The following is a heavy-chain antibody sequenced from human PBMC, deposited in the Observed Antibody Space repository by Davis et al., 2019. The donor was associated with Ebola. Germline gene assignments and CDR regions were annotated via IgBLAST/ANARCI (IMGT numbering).Heavy chain of an antibody. V-gene: IGHV4-59*10. CDR1: GGSFSGYY. J-gene: IGHJ4*02. CDR3: ARLRTTQTRGFDY. Sequence: PSETLSLTCAVYGGSFSGYYWSWIRQPAGKGLEWIGHIYTSGSTNYNPSLKSRVTISVDTSKNQFSLKLSSVTAADTAVYYCARLRTTQTRGFDYRGQGTLVTVSS. D-gene: IGHD4-11*01. CDR2: IYTSGST.